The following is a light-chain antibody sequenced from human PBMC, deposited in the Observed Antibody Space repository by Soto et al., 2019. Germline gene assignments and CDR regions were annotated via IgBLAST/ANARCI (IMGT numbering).Light chain of an antibody. CDR1: QTVGTTY. CDR3: QQYSQWPIT. V-gene: IGKV3-20*01. CDR2: GAS. J-gene: IGKJ5*01. Sequence: EVVLAQSPGTLSLSPGERATLSCRASQTVGTTYLAWYQHKPGQAPRLLIYGASTRATGIPDRFSGSRSGTDFTLTISSLQSEDFAVYYCQQYSQWPITFGQGTRLEIK.